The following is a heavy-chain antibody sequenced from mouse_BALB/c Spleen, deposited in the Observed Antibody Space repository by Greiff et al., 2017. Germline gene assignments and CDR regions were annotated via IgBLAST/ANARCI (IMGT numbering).Heavy chain of an antibody. J-gene: IGHJ3*01. Sequence: VHVKQSGAELVKPGASVKLSCTASGFNIKDTYMHWVKQRPEQGLEWIGRIDPANGNTKYDPKFQGKATITADTSSNTAYLQLSSLTSEDTAVYYCADRYDVAYWGQGTLVTVSA. CDR1: GFNIKDTY. CDR2: IDPANGNT. V-gene: IGHV14-3*02. D-gene: IGHD2-14*01. CDR3: ADRYDVAY.